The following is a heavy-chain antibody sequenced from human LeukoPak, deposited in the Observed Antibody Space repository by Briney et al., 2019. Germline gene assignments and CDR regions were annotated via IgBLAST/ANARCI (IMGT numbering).Heavy chain of an antibody. CDR3: ARVAVRRFGELLSWFDP. Sequence: GASVKLSCKASGGTFSSYAISWVRQAPGQGLEWMGGIIPIFGTANYAQKFQGRVTITTDESTSTAYMELSSLRSEDTAVYYCARVAVRRFGELLSWFDPWGQGTLVTVSS. V-gene: IGHV1-69*05. CDR1: GGTFSSYA. CDR2: IIPIFGTA. D-gene: IGHD3-10*01. J-gene: IGHJ5*02.